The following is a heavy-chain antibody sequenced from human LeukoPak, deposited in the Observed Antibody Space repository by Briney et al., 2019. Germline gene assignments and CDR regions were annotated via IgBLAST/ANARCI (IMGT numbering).Heavy chain of an antibody. CDR1: GFTFSGPA. J-gene: IGHJ4*02. V-gene: IGHV3-73*01. Sequence: GGSLRLSCAASGFTFSGPAMHWVRQASGKGLEWVGRIRSKANSYATAYAASVKGRFTISRDDSRNTAYLQMNSLKTEDTAVYYCTGRLSYYYDSSGYFFDYWGQGTLVTVSS. CDR2: IRSKANSYAT. CDR3: TGRLSYYYDSSGYFFDY. D-gene: IGHD3-22*01.